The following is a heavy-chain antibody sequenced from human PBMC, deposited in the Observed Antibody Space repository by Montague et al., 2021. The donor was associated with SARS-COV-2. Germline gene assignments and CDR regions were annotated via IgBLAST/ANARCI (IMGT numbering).Heavy chain of an antibody. CDR1: GGSLSGYY. D-gene: IGHD2-2*01. CDR2: ISHSGST. CDR3: VRVPYRLLLVPRYYGMDV. J-gene: IGHJ6*02. Sequence: SETLSLTCAVYGGSLSGYYWSWIRQPPGAGLEWIAEISHSGSTSYNPSLKSRVTISVDTSKNQFSLKLSSATAADTAVYYCVRVPYRLLLVPRYYGMDVWGQGTTVTVSS. V-gene: IGHV4-34*01.